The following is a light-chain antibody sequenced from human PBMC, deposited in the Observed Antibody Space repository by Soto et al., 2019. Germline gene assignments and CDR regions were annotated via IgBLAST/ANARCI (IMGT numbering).Light chain of an antibody. J-gene: IGKJ3*01. Sequence: DIQMTQSPSSLSASVGDRLTITCRASQGISNFLVWYQQKPGKVPKVLIYAASTLQSGVPARFSGIGSGTDFTLTISSLQPEDVATYYGQKYDSAPFTFGPGTKVDIK. V-gene: IGKV1-27*01. CDR1: QGISNF. CDR3: QKYDSAPFT. CDR2: AAS.